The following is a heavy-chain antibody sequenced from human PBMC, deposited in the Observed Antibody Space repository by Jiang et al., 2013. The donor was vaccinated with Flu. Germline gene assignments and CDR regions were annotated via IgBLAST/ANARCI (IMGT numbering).Heavy chain of an antibody. Sequence: AISGDSVSSNRAAWNWIRQSPSRGPEWLGRTYYRSKWFSDYAVSVKSRITIKPDTSKNQFSLQLNSVTPDDTAIYYCARDLGIAVPSTSDYFDYWGQGTLVTVSS. V-gene: IGHV6-1*01. J-gene: IGHJ4*02. D-gene: IGHD6-19*01. CDR2: TYYRSKWFS. CDR1: GDSVSSNRAA. CDR3: ARDLGIAVPSTSDYFDY.